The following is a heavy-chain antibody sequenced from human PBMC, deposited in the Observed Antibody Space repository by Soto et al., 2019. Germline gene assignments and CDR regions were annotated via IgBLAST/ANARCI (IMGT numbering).Heavy chain of an antibody. D-gene: IGHD2-2*01. Sequence: GGSLRLSCAASGFTFSSYSMNWVRQAPGKGLEWVSSISSSSSYIYYADSVKGRFTIYRDNAKNSLYLQMNSLRAEDTAVYYCARQVPAATVDYWGQGTLVTVSS. CDR1: GFTFSSYS. J-gene: IGHJ4*02. CDR3: ARQVPAATVDY. V-gene: IGHV3-21*01. CDR2: ISSSSSYI.